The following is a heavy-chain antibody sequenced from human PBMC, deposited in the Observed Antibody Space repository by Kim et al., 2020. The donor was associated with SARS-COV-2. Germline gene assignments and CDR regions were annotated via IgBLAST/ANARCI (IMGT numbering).Heavy chain of an antibody. Sequence: SETLSLTCAIYGGSFSGYCWSWSRQSPGKGLEWIGEINRSGSTTYNPSLKSRVTISVDTSKNQFSLNLSSVTAADTAVYYCARRGYGSGSYSYGMDVWGQGTTVTVSS. V-gene: IGHV4-34*01. CDR3: ARRGYGSGSYSYGMDV. CDR1: GGSFSGYC. J-gene: IGHJ6*02. CDR2: INRSGST. D-gene: IGHD3-10*01.